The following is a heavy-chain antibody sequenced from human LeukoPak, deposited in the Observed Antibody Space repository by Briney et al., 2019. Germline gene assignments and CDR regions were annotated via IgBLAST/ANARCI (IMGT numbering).Heavy chain of an antibody. CDR3: AKADYYDSSGYYY. CDR2: IYSGGST. D-gene: IGHD3-22*01. CDR1: GFTVSSNY. V-gene: IGHV3-66*01. J-gene: IGHJ4*02. Sequence: GGSLRLSCAASGFTVSSNYMSWVRQAPGKGLEWVSVIYSGGSTYYADSVKGRFTISRDNSKNTLYLQMNSLRAEDTAVYYCAKADYYDSSGYYYWGQGTLVTVSS.